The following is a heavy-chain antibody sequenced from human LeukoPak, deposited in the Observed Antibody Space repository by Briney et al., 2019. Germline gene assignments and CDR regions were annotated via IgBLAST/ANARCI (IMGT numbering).Heavy chain of an antibody. Sequence: ASVKVSCKASGYTFTSYYMHWVRQAPGQGLEWMGIINPSGGSTSYAQKFQGRVTMTRDTSTSTVYMELSSLRSEDTAVYYCATFEREKANPTYSSSWYEIDYWGQGTLVTVSS. D-gene: IGHD6-13*01. V-gene: IGHV1-46*01. CDR2: INPSGGST. J-gene: IGHJ4*02. CDR3: ATFEREKANPTYSSSWYEIDY. CDR1: GYTFTSYY.